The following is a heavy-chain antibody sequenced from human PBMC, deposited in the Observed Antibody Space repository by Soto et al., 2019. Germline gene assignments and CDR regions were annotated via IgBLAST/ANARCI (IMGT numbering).Heavy chain of an antibody. V-gene: IGHV1-24*01. CDR2: FDPEDGET. CDR3: ARDGPPTDY. Sequence: ASVKVSCKVSGYTLTELSMHWVRQAPGKGLEWMGGFDPEDGETIYAQKFQGRVTMTRDTSTSTAYMELSSLRSEDTAVYYCARDGPPTDYWGQGTLVTVSS. J-gene: IGHJ4*02. CDR1: GYTLTELS.